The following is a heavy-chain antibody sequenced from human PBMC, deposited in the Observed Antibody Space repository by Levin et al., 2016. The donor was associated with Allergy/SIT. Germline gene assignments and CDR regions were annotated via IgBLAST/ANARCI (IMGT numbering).Heavy chain of an antibody. CDR3: AIRIFSGGFETH. V-gene: IGHV3-23*01. CDR2: ISDSGENT. J-gene: IGHJ4*02. D-gene: IGHD1-26*01. Sequence: VRQAPGKGLEWVATISDSGENTYYGESVKGRFIISRDNSKDTVYLQMNSLRGEDTATYYCAIRIFSGGFETHWGQGTLVTVSS.